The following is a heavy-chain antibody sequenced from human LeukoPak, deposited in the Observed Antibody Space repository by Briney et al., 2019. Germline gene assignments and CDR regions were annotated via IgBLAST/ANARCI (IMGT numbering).Heavy chain of an antibody. CDR3: TTHPGYESY. D-gene: IGHD2-15*01. Sequence: GGSLRLSCAASGFTFSSYAMSWVRQAPGKGLEWVGRIKRNTQGATTDYAAAVKGRFTISRDDSKNTLYLQMNGLEIEDTGVYYCTTHPGYESYWGQGTLVTVSS. V-gene: IGHV3-15*01. J-gene: IGHJ4*02. CDR1: GFTFSSYA. CDR2: IKRNTQGATT.